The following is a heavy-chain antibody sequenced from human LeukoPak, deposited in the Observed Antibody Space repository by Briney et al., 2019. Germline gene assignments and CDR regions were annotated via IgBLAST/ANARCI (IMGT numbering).Heavy chain of an antibody. CDR3: AKDLWACSSFDY. Sequence: GGSLRLSCAASGFTFSSYGMHWVRQAPGKGLEWVAFIRYDGSNKYYADSVKGRFTISRDNSKNTLYLQMNSLRAEDTAVYYCAKDLWACSSFDYWGQGTLVTVSS. CDR1: GFTFSSYG. V-gene: IGHV3-30*02. J-gene: IGHJ4*02. D-gene: IGHD3-10*02. CDR2: IRYDGSNK.